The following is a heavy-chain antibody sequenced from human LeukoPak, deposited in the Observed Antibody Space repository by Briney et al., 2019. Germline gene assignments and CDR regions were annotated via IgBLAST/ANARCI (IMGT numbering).Heavy chain of an antibody. D-gene: IGHD3-22*01. CDR1: GLTFTNAW. CDR2: IKAKFHGETT. J-gene: IGHJ4*02. V-gene: IGHV3-15*01. Sequence: GGSLRLSCAASGLTFTNAWMSWVRQAPGKGLEWVGRIKAKFHGETTDYAAPMKGRFTISRDDSKNTLYLQMNSLRSEGTGVYYCATGLYYYDSSGSLGNWGRGTPVTVSS. CDR3: ATGLYYYDSSGSLGN.